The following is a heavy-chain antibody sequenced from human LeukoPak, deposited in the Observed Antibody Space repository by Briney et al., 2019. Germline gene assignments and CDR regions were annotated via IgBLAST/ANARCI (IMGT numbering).Heavy chain of an antibody. V-gene: IGHV5-51*01. D-gene: IGHD6-19*01. CDR2: IYPGDSDT. Sequence: GESLKISCKGSGYSFISYWIGWVRQMPGKGLEWMGIIYPGDSDTRYSPSFQGQVTISADKSISTAYLQWSSLKASDTAMYYCARHRPHTDSNSVADYYFDYWGQGTLVTVSS. CDR3: ARHRPHTDSNSVADYYFDY. CDR1: GYSFISYW. J-gene: IGHJ4*02.